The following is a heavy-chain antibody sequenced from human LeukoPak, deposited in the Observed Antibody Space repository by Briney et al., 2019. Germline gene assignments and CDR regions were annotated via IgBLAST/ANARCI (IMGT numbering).Heavy chain of an antibody. Sequence: SETLSLTCIVSGVSISSSNYYWGWVRQPPGKGLEWIGNIYSSGSTYYNSSLKSRVTISIDTSNNQVSLKLSSVTAADTAVYYCASIVTYYYDSSGYLDYWGQGTLVTVSS. CDR2: IYSSGST. J-gene: IGHJ4*02. CDR3: ASIVTYYYDSSGYLDY. CDR1: GVSISSSNYY. V-gene: IGHV4-39*07. D-gene: IGHD3-22*01.